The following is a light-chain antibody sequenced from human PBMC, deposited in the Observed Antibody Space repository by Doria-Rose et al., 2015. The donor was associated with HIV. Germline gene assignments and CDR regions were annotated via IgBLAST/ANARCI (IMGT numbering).Light chain of an antibody. CDR3: QAWDSSTGVV. CDR1: KLGDKY. Sequence: SYELIQLPSVSVSPGQTASIACSGDKLGDKYACWYQQKPGQSPVLVIYQDSKRPSGIPERFSGSNSGNTATLTISGTQAMDEADYYCQAWDSSTGVVFGGGTKLTVL. J-gene: IGLJ2*01. V-gene: IGLV3-1*01. CDR2: QDS.